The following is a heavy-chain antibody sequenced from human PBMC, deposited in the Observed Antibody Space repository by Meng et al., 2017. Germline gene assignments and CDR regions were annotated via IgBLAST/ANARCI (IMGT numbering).Heavy chain of an antibody. Sequence: PRLVNPPQTRSLPCATSGDSVSSNSASWNWIRQPPSRGLEWLGRTYYRSKWYNDYAVSVKSRITINPDTSKNQFSLQLNSVTPEDTAVYYCARGVVYAISYFDYWGQGTLVTVSS. D-gene: IGHD2-8*02. J-gene: IGHJ4*02. V-gene: IGHV6-1*01. CDR3: ARGVVYAISYFDY. CDR2: TYYRSKWYN. CDR1: GDSVSSNSAS.